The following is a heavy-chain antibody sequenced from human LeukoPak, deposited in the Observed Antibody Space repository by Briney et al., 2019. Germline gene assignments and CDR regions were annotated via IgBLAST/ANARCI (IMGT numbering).Heavy chain of an antibody. CDR1: GGSISSSTYY. Sequence: SETLSLTCTVSGGSISSSTYYWGWIRQPPGKGLEWIGSISYSGGTYYNPSLKSRVTISVDTSKNQFSLKLSSVTAADTAVYYCARVPEYDYWYFDLWGRGTLVTVSS. V-gene: IGHV4-39*07. D-gene: IGHD3-16*01. CDR2: ISYSGGT. CDR3: ARVPEYDYWYFDL. J-gene: IGHJ2*01.